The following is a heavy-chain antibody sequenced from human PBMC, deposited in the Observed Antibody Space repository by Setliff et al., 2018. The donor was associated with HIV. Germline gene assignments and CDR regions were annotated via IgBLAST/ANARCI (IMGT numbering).Heavy chain of an antibody. Sequence: SETLSLTCAVYGGSFSGYYWSWIRQPPGKGLEWIGEINHSGSTNYNPSLKSRVTISVDTSKNQFSLKLSSVTAADTAVYYCARRPDDGYNRLHYFDYWGQGTLVTVSS. CDR3: ARRPDDGYNRLHYFDY. V-gene: IGHV4-34*01. CDR1: GGSFSGYY. D-gene: IGHD5-12*01. CDR2: INHSGST. J-gene: IGHJ4*02.